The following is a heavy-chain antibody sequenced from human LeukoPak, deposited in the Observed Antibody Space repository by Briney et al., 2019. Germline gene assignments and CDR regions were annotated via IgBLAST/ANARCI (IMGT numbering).Heavy chain of an antibody. CDR1: GFTVSSNY. V-gene: IGHV3-11*04. Sequence: GGSLRLSCAASGFTVSSNYMSWVRQAPGKGLEWVSYISSGGSTIHYADSVKGRFTISRDNAKNSLYLQMNSLRAEDTAVYYCARDSMAGTIFTAFDIWGQGTMVTVSS. CDR3: ARDSMAGTIFTAFDI. CDR2: ISSGGSTI. D-gene: IGHD3-9*01. J-gene: IGHJ3*02.